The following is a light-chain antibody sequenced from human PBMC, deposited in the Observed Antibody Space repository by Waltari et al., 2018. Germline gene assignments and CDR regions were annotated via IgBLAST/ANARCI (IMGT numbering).Light chain of an antibody. Sequence: EIVMTQSPATLSVSQGERATLSCRASQSVSSNLAWYQQKPVQAPRLLVYGASTRATGIPARFSGSGSGTEFTLTISSLQSEDFAVYYCQQYNNWPRTFGQGTKLEIK. J-gene: IGKJ2*01. CDR2: GAS. CDR3: QQYNNWPRT. V-gene: IGKV3-15*01. CDR1: QSVSSN.